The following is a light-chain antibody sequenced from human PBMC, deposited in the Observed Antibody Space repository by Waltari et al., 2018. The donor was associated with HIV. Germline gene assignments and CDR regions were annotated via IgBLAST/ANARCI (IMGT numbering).Light chain of an antibody. CDR1: ELGDKY. J-gene: IGLJ2*01. CDR3: QAWGTSTSGV. Sequence: YEVTQPPSVAVSPGQTASITCSGYELGDKYTCWYQQRPGQSHLLIIYQDNKRPSGIPERFSASNSGHTATLTISGTLPMDEADYYCQAWGTSTSGVFGRGTKLTVL. V-gene: IGLV3-1*01. CDR2: QDN.